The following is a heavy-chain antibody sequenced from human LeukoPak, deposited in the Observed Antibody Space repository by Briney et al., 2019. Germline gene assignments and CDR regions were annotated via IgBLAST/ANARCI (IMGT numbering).Heavy chain of an antibody. J-gene: IGHJ4*02. V-gene: IGHV3-20*04. CDR1: GFTFDDYG. CDR3: TREGTPPLGLYDSSGYYPLDY. CDR2: INWNGGST. D-gene: IGHD3-22*01. Sequence: GGSLRLSCAASGFTFDDYGMSWVRQAPGKGLEWVSGINWNGGSTGYADSVKGRFTISRDNAKNSLYLQMNSLRAEDTALYYCTREGTPPLGLYDSSGYYPLDYWGQGTLVTVSS.